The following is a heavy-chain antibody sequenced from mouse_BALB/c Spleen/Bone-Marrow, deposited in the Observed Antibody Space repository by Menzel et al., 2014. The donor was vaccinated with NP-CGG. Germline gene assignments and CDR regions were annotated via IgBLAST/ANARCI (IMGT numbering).Heavy chain of an antibody. J-gene: IGHJ4*01. V-gene: IGHV1-4*01. CDR3: ARVYGNYDAMDY. D-gene: IGHD2-1*01. Sequence: VHLVESGAELARPGASVKMTCRASGYTFTTYTMHWVKQRPGQGLEWIGSINPSSGYTYYNQKFKDKATLTADKSSSAACLQLSSLTSENSAVYYCARVYGNYDAMDYWGQGTSVTVSS. CDR1: GYTFTTYT. CDR2: INPSSGYT.